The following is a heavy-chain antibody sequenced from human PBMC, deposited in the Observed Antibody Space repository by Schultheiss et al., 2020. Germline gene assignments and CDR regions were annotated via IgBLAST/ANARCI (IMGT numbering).Heavy chain of an antibody. V-gene: IGHV1-2*02. Sequence: ALVKVSCKASGYPFTDYYIHWVRQAPGQGLEWMGWINPNSGGTNYAQKLQGRVTMTRDTSITTAYMELSRLRSDDTAVYYCARDKGDMVTATINWFDPWGQGTLVTVSS. D-gene: IGHD2-21*02. CDR2: INPNSGGT. J-gene: IGHJ5*02. CDR1: GYPFTDYY. CDR3: ARDKGDMVTATINWFDP.